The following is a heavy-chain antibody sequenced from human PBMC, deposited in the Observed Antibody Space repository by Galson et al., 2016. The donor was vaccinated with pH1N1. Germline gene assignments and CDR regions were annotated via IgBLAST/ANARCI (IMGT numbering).Heavy chain of an antibody. V-gene: IGHV3-7*01. Sequence: SLRLSCAASGFTFSNYWMHWVRQVPGKGLEWVANIKEDGSDTYYVDSVRGRFTISRDNAKNSLYLQMNSLRDEDTALYYCAGAIGSRSAYWGQGTLVTVSS. CDR2: IKEDGSDT. CDR3: AGAIGSRSAY. D-gene: IGHD2/OR15-2a*01. J-gene: IGHJ4*02. CDR1: GFTFSNYW.